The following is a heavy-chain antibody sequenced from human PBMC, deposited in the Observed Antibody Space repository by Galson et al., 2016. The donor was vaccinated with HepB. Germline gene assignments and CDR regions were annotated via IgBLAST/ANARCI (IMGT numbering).Heavy chain of an antibody. CDR1: GFTVSNNY. V-gene: IGHV3-53*01. Sequence: SLRLSCAVSGFTVSNNYMSWVRQAPGKGLECISLIYSGGSTYYAASVKGRFTISRDHSKNTVYLQMNSLRAEDTAVYYCAAGNAVVADWGQGTLVTVSS. D-gene: IGHD2-15*01. J-gene: IGHJ4*02. CDR3: AAGNAVVAD. CDR2: IYSGGST.